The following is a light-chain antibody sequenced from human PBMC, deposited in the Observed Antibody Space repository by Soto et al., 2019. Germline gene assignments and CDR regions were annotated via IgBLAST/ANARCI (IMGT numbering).Light chain of an antibody. CDR1: RNVNNF. CDR2: GAS. Sequence: DIHMSQSPSSLSASVGNSGTITCRAGRNVNNFLNWEQQKPVKAPYLPIYGASRLQIGVQSSYTGSGSETDFTLTIYSLQPEDFATYFCQQSFSYPPTFGQGTRLEIK. CDR3: QQSFSYPPT. V-gene: IGKV1-39*01. J-gene: IGKJ5*01.